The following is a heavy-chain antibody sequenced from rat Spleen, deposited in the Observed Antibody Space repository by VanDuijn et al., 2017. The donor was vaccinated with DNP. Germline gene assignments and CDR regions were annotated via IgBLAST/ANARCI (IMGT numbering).Heavy chain of an antibody. Sequence: EVQLVESGGDLVQPGGSLKLSCVGSGFIFNNYWMTWIRQVPGKGLEWVSSIFLTSDSTYYPDSVKGRFIISRDNAKNTLYLHMNSLRSEDTATYFCTRGRDYFDYWGQGVMVTVSS. CDR1: GFIFNNYW. J-gene: IGHJ2*01. V-gene: IGHV5-31*01. CDR3: TRGRDYFDY. CDR2: IFLTSDST.